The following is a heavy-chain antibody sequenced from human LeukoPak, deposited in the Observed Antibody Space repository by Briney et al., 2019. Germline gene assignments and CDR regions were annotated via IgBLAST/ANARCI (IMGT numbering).Heavy chain of an antibody. CDR3: ARVYPYGSGWYYDY. J-gene: IGHJ4*02. CDR1: VGSVSSGTYY. D-gene: IGHD6-25*01. CDR2: IYYSGNT. V-gene: IGHV4-61*01. Sequence: SETLSLTCIVSVGSVSSGTYYWSWTRQSPGKGLEWIGHIYYSGNTKHNPSLQSRVTISVDTYKNQFSLNLNSVTAADTAVYYCARVYPYGSGWYYDYWGQGTRVTVSS.